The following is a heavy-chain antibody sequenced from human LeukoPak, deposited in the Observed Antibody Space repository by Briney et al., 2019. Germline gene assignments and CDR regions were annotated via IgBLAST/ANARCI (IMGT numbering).Heavy chain of an antibody. J-gene: IGHJ4*02. CDR2: ISSSSSYI. Sequence: GGSLRLSCAASGFTFSSYSMNWVRQAPGKGLEWVSSISSSSSYIYYADSVKGRLTISRDNAKNSLYLQMNSLRAEDTAVYYCAREGLHYYDSSGYYFDYWGQGTLVTVSS. V-gene: IGHV3-21*01. D-gene: IGHD3-22*01. CDR3: AREGLHYYDSSGYYFDY. CDR1: GFTFSSYS.